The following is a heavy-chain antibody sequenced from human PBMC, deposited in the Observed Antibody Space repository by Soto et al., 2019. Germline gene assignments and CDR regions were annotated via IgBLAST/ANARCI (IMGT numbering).Heavy chain of an antibody. CDR3: ARHDYSNSENFKWFDP. CDR1: GGSISSSHYY. V-gene: IGHV4-39*01. CDR2: INYSGST. J-gene: IGHJ5*02. D-gene: IGHD4-4*01. Sequence: PSETLSLTCIVSGGSISSSHYYWAWIRQPPGRGLEWIGTINYSGSTYYNPSLKSRVSISVDTSKNKFSLKLSSVTAADTAVYYCARHDYSNSENFKWFDPWGQGTLVTVSS.